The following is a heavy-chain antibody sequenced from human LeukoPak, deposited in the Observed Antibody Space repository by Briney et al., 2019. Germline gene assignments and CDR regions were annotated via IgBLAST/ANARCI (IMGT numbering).Heavy chain of an antibody. D-gene: IGHD6-13*01. CDR1: GGSISSGDYY. J-gene: IGHJ5*02. V-gene: IGHV4-30-4*01. Sequence: PSETLSLTCTVSGGSISSGDYYWSWIRQPPGKGLEWIGYIYYSGSTYYNPSLKSRVTISVDTSKNQFSLKLSSVTAADTAVYYCARADSSSWYPGYNWFDPWGQGTLVTVSS. CDR3: ARADSSSWYPGYNWFDP. CDR2: IYYSGST.